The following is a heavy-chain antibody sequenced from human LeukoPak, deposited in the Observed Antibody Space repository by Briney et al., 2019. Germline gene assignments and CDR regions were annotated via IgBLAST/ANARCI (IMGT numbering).Heavy chain of an antibody. CDR2: IYPGDSDT. V-gene: IGHV5-51*01. J-gene: IGHJ4*02. Sequence: GESLNISCKGSGYNFTNYWIDWVRQMPGKGLEWMGIIYPGDSDTRYSPSFQGQVTFSADESISTAYLQWSSLKASDTAMYYCAKKGTVDKSFDYWGQGTLVTVSS. CDR3: AKKGTVDKSFDY. D-gene: IGHD7-27*01. CDR1: GYNFTNYW.